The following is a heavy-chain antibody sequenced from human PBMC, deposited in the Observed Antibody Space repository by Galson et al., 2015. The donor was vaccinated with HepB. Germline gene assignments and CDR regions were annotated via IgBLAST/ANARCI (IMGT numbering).Heavy chain of an antibody. CDR3: ARGPYYYDSSGYYYGFDY. CDR1: GYTFTGYY. Sequence: SVKVSCKASGYTFTGYYMHWVRQAPGQGLEWMGWINPNSGGTNYAQKFQGRVTKTRDTSISTAYMELSRLRSDDTAVYYCARGPYYYDSSGYYYGFDYWGQGTLVTVSS. D-gene: IGHD3-22*01. J-gene: IGHJ4*02. CDR2: INPNSGGT. V-gene: IGHV1-2*02.